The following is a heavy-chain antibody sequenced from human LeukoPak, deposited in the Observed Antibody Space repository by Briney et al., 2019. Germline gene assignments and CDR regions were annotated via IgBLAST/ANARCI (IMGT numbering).Heavy chain of an antibody. J-gene: IGHJ4*02. CDR2: IIPMFTSA. Sequence: SVKVPCKASGGTFTTHGISWVRQAPGQGLEWMGGIIPMFTSANLAQRFQGRVTITADKSTSTAYMELSSLRSEDTAVYYCARGRDSAFDSAFDYWGQGTLVTVSS. D-gene: IGHD5-12*01. CDR1: GGTFTTHG. V-gene: IGHV1-69*06. CDR3: ARGRDSAFDSAFDY.